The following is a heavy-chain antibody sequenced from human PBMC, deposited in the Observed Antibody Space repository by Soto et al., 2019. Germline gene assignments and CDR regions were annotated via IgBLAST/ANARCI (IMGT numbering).Heavy chain of an antibody. CDR3: AGGGYGDCLYYCGMDV. CDR1: GVTFSSYA. D-gene: IGHD4-17*01. CDR2: IIPIFGTA. J-gene: IGHJ6*02. Sequence: ASVKVSCKASGVTFSSYAISWVRQAPGQGLEWMGGIIPIFGTANYAQKFQGRVTITADESTSTAYMELSSLRSEDTAVYYCAGGGYGDCLYYCGMDVWGQGTTVTVSS. V-gene: IGHV1-69*13.